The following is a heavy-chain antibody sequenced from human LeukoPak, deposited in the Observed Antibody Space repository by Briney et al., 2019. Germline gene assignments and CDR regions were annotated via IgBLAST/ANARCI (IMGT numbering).Heavy chain of an antibody. Sequence: GGSLRLSCVASGFTFTSYWMSWVRQAPGKGLEWVANIKQDGSEKYYLDSLEGRFTISRDNAKNTLYLQMNSLRAEDTAVYYCAKDHRIPRYYFDYWGQGTLVTVSS. CDR2: IKQDGSEK. D-gene: IGHD2-15*01. CDR3: AKDHRIPRYYFDY. V-gene: IGHV3-7*03. CDR1: GFTFTSYW. J-gene: IGHJ4*02.